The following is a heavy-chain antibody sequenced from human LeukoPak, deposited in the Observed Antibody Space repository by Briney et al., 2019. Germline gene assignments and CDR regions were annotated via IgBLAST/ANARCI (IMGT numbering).Heavy chain of an antibody. V-gene: IGHV3-21*01. CDR2: IISSSSYI. J-gene: IGHJ4*02. CDR3: ARQHGAEDFWSGYYLYNFDY. Sequence: PGGSLRLSCAASGFTFSSYSMNWVRQAPGKGLEWVSSIISSSSYIYYADSVKGRFTISRDNAKNSLYLQMNSLRAEDTAVYYCARQHGAEDFWSGYYLYNFDYWGQGTLVTVSS. D-gene: IGHD3-3*01. CDR1: GFTFSSYS.